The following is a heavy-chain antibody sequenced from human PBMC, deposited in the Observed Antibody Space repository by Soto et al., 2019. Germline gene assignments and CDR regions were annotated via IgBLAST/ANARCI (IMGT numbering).Heavy chain of an antibody. Sequence: QLQLQQSGSGLVKPSQTLSLTCAVSGTSISSGDYSWSWFRQPPGKGLEWIGYIYHSGSTSYNPSLKGRVTISVDRSKNQFSLKLSSVTAADTAVYCCAREVDYWGQGTLVTVSS. V-gene: IGHV4-30-2*01. CDR2: IYHSGST. J-gene: IGHJ4*02. CDR1: GTSISSGDYS. CDR3: AREVDY.